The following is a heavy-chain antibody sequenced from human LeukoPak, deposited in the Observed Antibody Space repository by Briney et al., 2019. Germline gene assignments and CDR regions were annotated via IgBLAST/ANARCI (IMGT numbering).Heavy chain of an antibody. V-gene: IGHV3-15*01. Sequence: GGSLRLSCAASGFTFSHAWMSWVRQAPGKGLEWVGRIKSKIDGGTTDYAAPVKGRFTVSRDDSKNTLYLQMDSLKTEDTAVYYCTTDLKVDYDILTGYYLNDYWGQGTLVTVSS. CDR3: TTDLKVDYDILTGYYLNDY. J-gene: IGHJ4*02. D-gene: IGHD3-9*01. CDR1: GFTFSHAW. CDR2: IKSKIDGGTT.